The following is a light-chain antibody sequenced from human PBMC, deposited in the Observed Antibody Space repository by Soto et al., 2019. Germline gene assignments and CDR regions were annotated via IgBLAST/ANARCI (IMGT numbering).Light chain of an antibody. CDR2: GAS. CDR1: QSVSTNY. CDR3: QQYGSSGT. Sequence: TVLTVPPGTLSLSLEERATLSCSASQSVSTNYLAWYQQNPGQAPRALISGASNRATGIPDRFSGSGSGTDFTLTISRLEPEDFAVYYCQQYGSSGTFGQGTKVNIK. V-gene: IGKV3-20*01. J-gene: IGKJ1*01.